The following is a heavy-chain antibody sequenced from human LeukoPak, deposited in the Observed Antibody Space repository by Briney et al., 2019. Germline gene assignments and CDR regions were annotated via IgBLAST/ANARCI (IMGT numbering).Heavy chain of an antibody. Sequence: PSETLSLTCTVSGGSISSSSYYWGWIRQPPGKGLEWIGSIYYSGSTYYNPSLKSRVTISVDTSKNQFSLKLSSVTAADTAVYYCARDMPSIVVVITGAFDIWGQGTMVTVSS. J-gene: IGHJ3*02. CDR3: ARDMPSIVVVITGAFDI. CDR1: GGSISSSSYY. D-gene: IGHD3-22*01. CDR2: IYYSGST. V-gene: IGHV4-39*07.